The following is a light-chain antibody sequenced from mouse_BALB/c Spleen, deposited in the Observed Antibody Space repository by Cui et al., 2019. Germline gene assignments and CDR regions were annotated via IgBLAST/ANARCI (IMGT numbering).Light chain of an antibody. J-gene: IGLJ1*01. V-gene: IGLV1*01. CDR2: GTN. CDR3: ALWYSNHWV. CDR1: TGAVTTSNY. Sequence: VVIQESALTTSPGETVTLTCRSSTGAVTTSNYANWVQEKPDHLFTGLIGGTNNRAPGVPARFSGSLIGDKAALTITGAQTEDEAIYFCALWYSNHWVFGGGTKLTVL.